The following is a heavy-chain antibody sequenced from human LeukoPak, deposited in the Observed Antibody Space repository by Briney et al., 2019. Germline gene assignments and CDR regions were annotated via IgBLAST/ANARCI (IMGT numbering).Heavy chain of an antibody. D-gene: IGHD2/OR15-2a*01. CDR2: INPNSGGT. J-gene: IGHJ4*02. CDR1: GYTFTGYY. CDR3: ARTPSIPQLDY. Sequence: ASVNVSCKASGYTFTGYYMHWVRQAPGQGLEWMGWINPNSGGTNYAQTFQGRVTMTRDTSITTAYMELSRLRSDDTAVYYCARTPSIPQLDYWGQGTLVTVSS. V-gene: IGHV1-2*02.